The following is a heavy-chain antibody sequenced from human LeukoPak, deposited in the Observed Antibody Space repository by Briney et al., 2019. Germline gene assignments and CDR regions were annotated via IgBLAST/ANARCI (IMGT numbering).Heavy chain of an antibody. J-gene: IGHJ4*02. D-gene: IGHD3-10*01. CDR2: IKQDGSEK. CDR1: GYTFSSYW. V-gene: IGHV3-7*01. Sequence: GGSLRLSCAASGYTFSSYWMSWVRQAPGKGLEWVANIKQDGSEKYYVDSVKGRFTISRDNAKNTLYLQMNSLRAEDTAVYYCARFPMVRGVLFDYWGQGTLVTVSS. CDR3: ARFPMVRGVLFDY.